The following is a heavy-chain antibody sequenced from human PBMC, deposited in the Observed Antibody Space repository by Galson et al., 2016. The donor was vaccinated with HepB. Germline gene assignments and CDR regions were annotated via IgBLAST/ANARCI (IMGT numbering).Heavy chain of an antibody. J-gene: IGHJ3*01. CDR1: GFIVNNNY. D-gene: IGHD3-22*01. V-gene: IGHV3-53*01. CDR3: ARDPYYYDSRGYTTGFDV. Sequence: SLRLSCAASGFIVNNNYMNWVRQAPGKWLEWVSVIYSDGSTYYADSVKGRFTISGDNSKNMLYLQMNTLRAEDTAVYYCARDPYYYDSRGYTTGFDVWGQGTMVTASS. CDR2: IYSDGST.